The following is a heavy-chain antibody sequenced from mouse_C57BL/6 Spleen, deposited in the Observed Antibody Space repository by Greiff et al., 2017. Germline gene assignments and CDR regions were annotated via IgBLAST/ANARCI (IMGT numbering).Heavy chain of an antibody. D-gene: IGHD2-2*01. Sequence: EVMLVESGPGLAKPSQTLSLTCSVTGYSITSDYWNWIRKFPGNKLEYMGYISYSGSTYYNPSLKSRIAITRDTSKNQYYLQLNSVTTEDTATYYCARRAQYGDGYGYWYFDVWGTGTTVTVSS. CDR2: ISYSGST. J-gene: IGHJ1*03. CDR1: GYSITSDY. CDR3: ARRAQYGDGYGYWYFDV. V-gene: IGHV3-8*01.